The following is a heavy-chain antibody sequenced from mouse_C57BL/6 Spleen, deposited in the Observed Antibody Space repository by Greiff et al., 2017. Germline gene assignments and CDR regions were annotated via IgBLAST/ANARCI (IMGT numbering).Heavy chain of an antibody. CDR3: ARHYDYNVVAY. J-gene: IGHJ3*01. CDR1: GFTFSSYG. CDR2: ISSGGSYT. V-gene: IGHV5-6*01. Sequence: EVQVVESGGDLVKPGGSLKLSCAASGFTFSSYGMSWVRQTPDKRLEWVATISSGGSYTYYPDSVKGRFTISRDNAKNTLYLQMSSLKSEDTAMYYCARHYDYNVVAYWGQGTLVTVSA. D-gene: IGHD2-4*01.